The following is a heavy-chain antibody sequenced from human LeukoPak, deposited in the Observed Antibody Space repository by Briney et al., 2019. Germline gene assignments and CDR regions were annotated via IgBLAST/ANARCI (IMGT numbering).Heavy chain of an antibody. CDR1: GYTFTSYG. Sequence: GASVTVSCKASGYTFTSYGISWVRQAPGQGLEWMGWISAYNGNTNYAQKLQGRVTMTTDTSTSTAYMELRSLRSDDTAVYYCARVWGYNWNGENDYWGQGTLVTVSS. CDR3: ARVWGYNWNGENDY. D-gene: IGHD1-20*01. CDR2: ISAYNGNT. J-gene: IGHJ4*02. V-gene: IGHV1-18*01.